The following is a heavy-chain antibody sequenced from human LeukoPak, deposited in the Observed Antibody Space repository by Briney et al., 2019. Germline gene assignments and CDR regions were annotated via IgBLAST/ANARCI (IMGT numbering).Heavy chain of an antibody. CDR2: ISSSGSTI. V-gene: IGHV3-48*03. D-gene: IGHD5-24*01. Sequence: PGGSLRLSCAASGFTFSSYEMNWVRQAPGKGLEWVSYISSSGSTIYYADSVKGRFTISRDNAKNSLYLQMNSLRAEDTAVYYCARCHGYRHNWFDPWGQGTLVTVSS. CDR3: ARCHGYRHNWFDP. J-gene: IGHJ5*02. CDR1: GFTFSSYE.